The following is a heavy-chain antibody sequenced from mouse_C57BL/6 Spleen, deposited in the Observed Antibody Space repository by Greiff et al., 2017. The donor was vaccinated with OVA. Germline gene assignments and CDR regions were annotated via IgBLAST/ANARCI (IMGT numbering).Heavy chain of an antibody. J-gene: IGHJ4*01. Sequence: DVMLVESGGDLVKPGGSLKLSCAASGFTFSSYGMSWVRQTPDKRLEWVATISSGGSYTYYPDSVKGRFTISRDNAKNTLYLQMSSLKSEDTAMYYCARHEVGYAMDYWGQGTSVTVSS. CDR1: GFTFSSYG. CDR2: ISSGGSYT. D-gene: IGHD1-1*02. V-gene: IGHV5-6*02. CDR3: ARHEVGYAMDY.